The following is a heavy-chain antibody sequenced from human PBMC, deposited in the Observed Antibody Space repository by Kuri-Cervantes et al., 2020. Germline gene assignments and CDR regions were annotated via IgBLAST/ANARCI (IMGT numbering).Heavy chain of an antibody. CDR2: INPSGGST. D-gene: IGHD2-15*01. Sequence: ASVKVSCKASGYTFTSYAMHWVRQAPGRGLEWMGIINPSGGSTSYAQKFQGRVTMTRDTSTSTVYMELSSLRSEDTAVYYCARVLGYCSGGSCYALGYWGQGTLVTVSS. V-gene: IGHV1-46*01. J-gene: IGHJ4*02. CDR1: GYTFTSYA. CDR3: ARVLGYCSGGSCYALGY.